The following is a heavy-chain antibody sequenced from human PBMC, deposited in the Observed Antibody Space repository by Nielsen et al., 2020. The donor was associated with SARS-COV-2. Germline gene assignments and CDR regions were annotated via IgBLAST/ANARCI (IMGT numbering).Heavy chain of an antibody. V-gene: IGHV4-61*01. D-gene: IGHD2-2*01. J-gene: IGHJ6*02. Sequence: SETLSLTCTVSGGSVSSGSYYWSWIRQPPGKGLEWIGYIYYSGSTNYNPSLKSRVTISVDTSKNQFSLKLSSVTAADTAVYYCARSLIYCSSTSCYGAYYYGMDVWGQGTTVTVSS. CDR1: GGSVSSGSYY. CDR2: IYYSGST. CDR3: ARSLIYCSSTSCYGAYYYGMDV.